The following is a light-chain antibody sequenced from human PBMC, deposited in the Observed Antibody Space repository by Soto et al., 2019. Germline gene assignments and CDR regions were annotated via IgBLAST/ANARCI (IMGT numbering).Light chain of an antibody. V-gene: IGKV4-1*01. CDR3: QQYYNTPCT. Sequence: IVMTQSPDSLPVSLGERATINCKSSQSLLYSSNNKNYLAWYQQKPGQPPKLLIYWASTRESGVPDRFSGSGSGTDFTLTIISLQAEDVAVYYCQQYYNTPCTFGQGTKLEIK. CDR1: QSLLYSSNNKNY. J-gene: IGKJ2*02. CDR2: WAS.